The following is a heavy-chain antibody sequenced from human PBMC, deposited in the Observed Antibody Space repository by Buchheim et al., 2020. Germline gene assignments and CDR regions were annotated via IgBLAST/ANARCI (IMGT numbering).Heavy chain of an antibody. J-gene: IGHJ6*03. CDR2: INHSGST. D-gene: IGHD5-18*01. V-gene: IGHV4-34*01. CDR3: AGTSGYLWYYYMDV. Sequence: QVQLQQWGAELLKPSETLSLTCAVYGGSFSGYYWSWIRQPPGKGLEWIGEINHSGSTNYNPSLKSRVTISVDTSKNQFSLKLSSVTAADTAVYYCAGTSGYLWYYYMDVWGKGTT. CDR1: GGSFSGYY.